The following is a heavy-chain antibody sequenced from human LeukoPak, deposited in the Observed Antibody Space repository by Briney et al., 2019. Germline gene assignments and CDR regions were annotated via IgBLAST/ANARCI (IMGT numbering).Heavy chain of an antibody. CDR2: IYYSGTT. V-gene: IGHV4-30-4*01. J-gene: IGHJ3*02. CDR3: ARDYESAAAFDI. Sequence: SQTLSLTCTVSGGSISSGDYYWSWIRQPPGKGLEWIGYIYYSGTTYYNPSLKSRVTISVDTSKNQFSLNLSSVTAADTAVYYCARDYESAAAFDIWGQGTMVTVSS. CDR1: GGSISSGDYY. D-gene: IGHD3-3*01.